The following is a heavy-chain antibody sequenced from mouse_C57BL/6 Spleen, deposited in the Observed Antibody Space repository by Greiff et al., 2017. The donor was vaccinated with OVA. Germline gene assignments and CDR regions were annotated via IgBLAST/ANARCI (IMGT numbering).Heavy chain of an antibody. CDR1: GYTFTSYW. J-gene: IGHJ1*03. D-gene: IGHD2-1*01. CDR2: IDPSDSYT. CDR3: AREAYGNPSWYFDV. V-gene: IGHV1-59*01. Sequence: QVQLQQPGAELVRPGTSVKLSCKASGYTFTSYWMHWVKQRPGQGLEWIGVIDPSDSYTNYNQKFKGKATLTVDTSSSTAYMQLSSLTSEDSAVYYCAREAYGNPSWYFDVWGTGTTVTVSS.